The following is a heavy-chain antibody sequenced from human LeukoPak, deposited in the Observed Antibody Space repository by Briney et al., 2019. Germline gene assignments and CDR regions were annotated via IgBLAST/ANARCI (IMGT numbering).Heavy chain of an antibody. Sequence: GGSLRLSCAASGFTFSSYAMSWVRQAPGKGLEWVSAISGSGGSTYYADSVKGRFTISRDNSKNTLYLQMNGLRAEDTAVYYCAKDHDYVWGSYSGAFDIWGQGTMVTVSS. J-gene: IGHJ3*02. CDR1: GFTFSSYA. V-gene: IGHV3-23*01. D-gene: IGHD3-16*01. CDR2: ISGSGGST. CDR3: AKDHDYVWGSYSGAFDI.